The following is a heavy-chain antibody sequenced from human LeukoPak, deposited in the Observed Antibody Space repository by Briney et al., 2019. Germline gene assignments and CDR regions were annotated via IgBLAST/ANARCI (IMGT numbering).Heavy chain of an antibody. CDR2: IIPILGIA. D-gene: IGHD3-10*01. CDR3: AAMGSGSYYNDY. CDR1: GGTFSSYA. J-gene: IGHJ4*02. Sequence: GSSVKVSCKASGGTFSSYAISWVRQAPGQGLEWMGRIIPILGIANYAQKFQGRVTITADKSTSTAYMELSSLRSEDTAVYYCAAMGSGSYYNDYWGQGTLVTVSS. V-gene: IGHV1-69*04.